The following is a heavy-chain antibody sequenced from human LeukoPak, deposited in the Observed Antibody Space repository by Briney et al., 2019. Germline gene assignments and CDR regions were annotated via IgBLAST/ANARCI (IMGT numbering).Heavy chain of an antibody. CDR2: INPKSGDT. CDR3: ARLSGNDSPKDF. D-gene: IGHD5-12*01. V-gene: IGHV1-2*02. CDR1: GYTFTDYY. J-gene: IGHJ4*01. Sequence: ASVKVPCKASGYTFTDYYIHWVRQAPGQGLEWMGWINPKSGDTNYAQKFQDRVTVTRDTSVDTAYMELSSLKPDDTAVYYCARLSGNDSPKDFWGQGTLITVSS.